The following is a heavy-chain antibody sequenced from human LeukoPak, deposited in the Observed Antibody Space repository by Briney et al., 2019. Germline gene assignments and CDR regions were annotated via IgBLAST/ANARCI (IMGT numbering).Heavy chain of an antibody. Sequence: ASVKVSCKASGYTFTGYYMHWVRQAPGQGLEWMGWINPNSGGTNYAQKFQGWVTMTRDTSISTAYMELSRLRSDDTAVYYCARAGSTWGYYDSSGYQGFDCWGQGTLVTVSS. J-gene: IGHJ4*02. CDR2: INPNSGGT. V-gene: IGHV1-2*04. D-gene: IGHD3-22*01. CDR3: ARAGSTWGYYDSSGYQGFDC. CDR1: GYTFTGYY.